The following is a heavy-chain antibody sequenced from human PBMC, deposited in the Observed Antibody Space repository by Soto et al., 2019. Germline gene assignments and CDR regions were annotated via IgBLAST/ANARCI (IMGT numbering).Heavy chain of an antibody. V-gene: IGHV4-4*07. CDR3: ARHDAVPKLQNGMGV. D-gene: IGHD1-1*01. J-gene: IGHJ6*02. Sequence: SETLSLTCTVSGASISGFYWSWIRKSAGKGLAWIRRIYATGTTDYNPSLESRVMMSVDTSKNQLSLELGSVTAADTAVYYCARHDAVPKLQNGMGVWGQGTTVTVSS. CDR1: GASISGFY. CDR2: IYATGTT.